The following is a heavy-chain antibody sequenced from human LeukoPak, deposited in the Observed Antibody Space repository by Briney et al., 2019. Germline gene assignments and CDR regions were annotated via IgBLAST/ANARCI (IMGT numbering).Heavy chain of an antibody. J-gene: IGHJ1*01. CDR2: INPNSGGT. CDR3: ARGDGVNYYDSSGFQH. D-gene: IGHD3-22*01. Sequence: RASVKVSCKASGYTFTGYYMHWVRQAPGQGLEWMGWINPNSGGTNYAQKLQGRVTMTRDTSISTAYMELSRLRSDDTAVYYCARGDGVNYYDSSGFQHWGQGTLVTVSS. CDR1: GYTFTGYY. V-gene: IGHV1-2*02.